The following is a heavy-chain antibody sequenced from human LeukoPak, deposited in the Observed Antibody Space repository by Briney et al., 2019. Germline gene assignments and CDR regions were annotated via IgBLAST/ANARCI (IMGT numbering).Heavy chain of an antibody. J-gene: IGHJ4*02. V-gene: IGHV5-51*01. CDR1: GYDFSTHW. CDR3: ARASHSSGWSSQKVFDS. CDR2: INPADSDT. Sequence: GESLKISCEGSGYDFSTHWLGWVRQMPGKGLEWMAIINPADSDTRYSPSFQGQVTIAAATSISTAFLQWRSLKASDSAVYYCARASHSSGWSSQKVFDSRGQGTPVTVSS. D-gene: IGHD6-19*01.